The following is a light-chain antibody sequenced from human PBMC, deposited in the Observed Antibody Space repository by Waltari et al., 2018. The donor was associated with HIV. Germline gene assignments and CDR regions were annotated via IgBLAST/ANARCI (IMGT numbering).Light chain of an antibody. CDR2: SYT. J-gene: IGLJ1*01. V-gene: IGLV1-40*01. CDR1: SPNIGANYD. Sequence: QSVLTQPPSMSGPSGPSVSILCTGNSPNIGANYDFYWYGQTPGSAPKLLIYSYTNRPSGVPDRFSASKSGTSTSLVITGLQAEDEADYYCQSYDMGLKKYVFGGGTRVNVL. CDR3: QSYDMGLKKYV.